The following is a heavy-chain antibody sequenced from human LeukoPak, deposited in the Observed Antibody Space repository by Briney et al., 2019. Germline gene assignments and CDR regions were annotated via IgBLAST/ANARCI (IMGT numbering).Heavy chain of an antibody. D-gene: IGHD6-6*01. Sequence: PSETLSLTCTVSGGSISSGTYYWGWVRQPPGKGLEWIGTIYYSGTTYYNPSLKSRVTISIDTSKNHFSLKLSSVTAADTAIYYCARDFSSSSTAYYYYYMDVWGKGTTVTVSS. CDR3: ARDFSSSSTAYYYYYMDV. V-gene: IGHV4-39*07. CDR1: GGSISSGTYY. J-gene: IGHJ6*03. CDR2: IYYSGTT.